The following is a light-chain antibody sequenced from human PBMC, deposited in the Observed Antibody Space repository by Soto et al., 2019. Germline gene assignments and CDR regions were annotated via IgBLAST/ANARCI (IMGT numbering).Light chain of an antibody. Sequence: IVLTQSPGTLSLSPGERATLSCRASQSVDSNYLAWYQQKPGQAPRLLIYGASRRATGIPDRFSGGGSGTDFTLTISRLAPEDFAVYYCQQYSSGMFGQGTKVEIK. CDR3: QQYSSGM. V-gene: IGKV3-20*01. CDR2: GAS. J-gene: IGKJ1*01. CDR1: QSVDSNY.